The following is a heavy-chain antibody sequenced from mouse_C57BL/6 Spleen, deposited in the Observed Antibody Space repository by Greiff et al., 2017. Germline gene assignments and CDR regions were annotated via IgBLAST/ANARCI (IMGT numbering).Heavy chain of an antibody. CDR1: GYTFTSYT. J-gene: IGHJ2*01. CDR2: INPSSGYT. D-gene: IGHD1-1*01. CDR3: ARGITTVPLDY. V-gene: IGHV1-4*01. Sequence: VQLQESGAELARPGASVKMSCKASGYTFTSYTMHWVKQRPGQGLEWIGYINPSSGYTKYNQKFKDKATLTADKSSSTAYMQLSSLTSEDSAVYYCARGITTVPLDYWGQGTTLTVSS.